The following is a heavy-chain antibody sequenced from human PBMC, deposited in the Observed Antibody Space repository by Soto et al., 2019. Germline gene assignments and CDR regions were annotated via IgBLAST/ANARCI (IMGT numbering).Heavy chain of an antibody. D-gene: IGHD1-1*01. Sequence: LSETLSLTCTVSGASISGFYWSGIRKSAGKGLEWIGRIYATGTTDYNPSLKSRVMMSVDTSKKQFSLKLRSVTAADTAVYYCVRDGTKTLRDWFDPWGQGISVTVSS. CDR3: VRDGTKTLRDWFDP. J-gene: IGHJ5*02. CDR2: IYATGTT. V-gene: IGHV4-4*07. CDR1: GASISGFY.